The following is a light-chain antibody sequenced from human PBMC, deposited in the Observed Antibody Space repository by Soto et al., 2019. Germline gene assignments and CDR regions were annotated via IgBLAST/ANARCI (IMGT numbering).Light chain of an antibody. Sequence: EIVLTQSPATLSLSPGERATLSCRASQSVSSYLAWYQQKPGQAPRLLIYDASNRATGIPARFSGSGSGKDFTLTISSLEPEDFAVYYCQQRSNWPKVTFGGGTKVEIK. CDR3: QQRSNWPKVT. CDR2: DAS. V-gene: IGKV3-11*01. J-gene: IGKJ4*01. CDR1: QSVSSY.